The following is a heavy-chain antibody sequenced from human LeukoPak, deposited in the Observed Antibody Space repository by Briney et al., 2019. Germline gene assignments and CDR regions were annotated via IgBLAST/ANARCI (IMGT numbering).Heavy chain of an antibody. CDR3: AREGGNGDYSSITSYYYYYMDV. J-gene: IGHJ6*03. D-gene: IGHD4-17*01. V-gene: IGHV1-2*02. Sequence: GASVKVSCKASGYTFTGYYMHWVRQAPGQGLEWMGWINPNSGGTNYAQKFQGRVTMTRDTSISTAYMELSRLRSDDTAVYYCAREGGNGDYSSITSYYYYYMDVGGKGTTVTVSS. CDR2: INPNSGGT. CDR1: GYTFTGYY.